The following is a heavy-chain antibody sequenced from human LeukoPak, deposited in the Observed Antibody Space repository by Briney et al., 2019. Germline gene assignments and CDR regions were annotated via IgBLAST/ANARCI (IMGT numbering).Heavy chain of an antibody. CDR3: ARSPRGGSYRPEPFDI. J-gene: IGHJ3*02. CDR1: GGSISSSSYY. CDR2: IYYSGST. Sequence: PSETLSLTCTVSGGSISSSSYYWGRIRQPPGKGLEWIGSIYYSGSTYYNPSLKSRVTISVDTSKNQFSLKLSSVTAADTAVYYCARSPRGGSYRPEPFDIWGQGTMVTVSS. V-gene: IGHV4-39*01. D-gene: IGHD1-26*01.